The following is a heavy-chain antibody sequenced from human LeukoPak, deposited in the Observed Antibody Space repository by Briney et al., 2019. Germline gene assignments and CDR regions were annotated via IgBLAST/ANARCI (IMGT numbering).Heavy chain of an antibody. CDR2: IKQDESEK. CDR3: ARPLMYYYGSETYFWFDP. J-gene: IGHJ5*02. D-gene: IGHD3-10*01. V-gene: IGHV3-7*01. Sequence: GGSLRLSCAASGFTFSSYWMSWVRQAPGKGLEWVANIKQDESEKYYVDSVKGRFTIPRDNAKNSLSLQMNSLRAEDTAVYYCARPLMYYYGSETYFWFDPWGQGTLVTVSS. CDR1: GFTFSSYW.